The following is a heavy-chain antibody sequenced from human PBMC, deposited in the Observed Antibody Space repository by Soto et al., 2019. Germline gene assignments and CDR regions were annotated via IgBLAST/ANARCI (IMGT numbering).Heavy chain of an antibody. J-gene: IGHJ4*02. Sequence: QITLKESGPTLVTDTQTLTQTCTFSGFSLTTNGVGVAWIRQPPGKAPEWLAAIYWDDDKRYRPSLKSRLTITMDTSENRVVLRMTNMDPIDTGTYYCALFMDGENYPHWGQGTLVTVSS. CDR2: IYWDDDK. V-gene: IGHV2-5*02. D-gene: IGHD3-10*01. CDR3: ALFMDGENYPH. CDR1: GFSLTTNGVG.